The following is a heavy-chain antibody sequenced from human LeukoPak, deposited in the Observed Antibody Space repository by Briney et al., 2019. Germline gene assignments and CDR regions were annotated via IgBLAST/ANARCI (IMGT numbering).Heavy chain of an antibody. J-gene: IGHJ4*02. CDR2: ISGSSGST. Sequence: GGSLRLSCAASGFTFSTSAMSWVRQAPGKGLEWVSGISGSSGSTYYADSVKGRFTISRDNAKNSLYLQMNSLRDEDSAVYYCARDQGIFDYWGQGTLVTVSS. V-gene: IGHV3-23*01. CDR3: ARDQGIFDY. CDR1: GFTFSTSA.